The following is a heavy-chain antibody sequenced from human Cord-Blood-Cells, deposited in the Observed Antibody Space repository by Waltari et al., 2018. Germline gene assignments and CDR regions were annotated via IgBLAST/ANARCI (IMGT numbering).Heavy chain of an antibody. CDR1: AYTFIGHD. J-gene: IGHJ4*02. CDR3: ARDLVGRGFDY. CDR2: INPNSGGT. D-gene: IGHD2-15*01. V-gene: IGHV1-2*04. Sequence: QLQLVQSGAEVEKPGASVKVTCNASAYTFIGHDMQWLRQYPGQGLEWMGWINPNSGGTNFAQKFQGWVTMTRDTSISTAYMELSRLRSDDTAVYYCARDLVGRGFDYWGQGTLVTVSS.